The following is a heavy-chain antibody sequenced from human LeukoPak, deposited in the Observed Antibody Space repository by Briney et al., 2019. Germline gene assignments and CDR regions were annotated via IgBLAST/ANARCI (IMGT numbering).Heavy chain of an antibody. CDR2: IYYSGST. Sequence: SETLSLTCTVSGGSISSSSYYWGWIRQPPGKGLEWIGSIYYSGSTNYNPSLKSRVTISVDTSKNQFSLKLSSVTAADTAVYYCARDSPDGNSGFDYWGQGTLVTVSS. D-gene: IGHD4-23*01. V-gene: IGHV4-39*07. CDR3: ARDSPDGNSGFDY. CDR1: GGSISSSSYY. J-gene: IGHJ4*02.